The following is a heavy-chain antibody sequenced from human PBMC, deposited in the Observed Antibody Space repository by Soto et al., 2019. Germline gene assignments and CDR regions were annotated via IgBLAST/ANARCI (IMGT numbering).Heavy chain of an antibody. D-gene: IGHD1-26*01. V-gene: IGHV1-18*01. Sequence: QVQLVQSGAEVKKPGASVKVSCKASGYTFTSYGISWVRQAPGQGLEWMGWISAYNGNTNYAQKLQGRVTMTTDTLTHTTYMELRSLRSADTAVYHCGPSVGLSFAMDVWGQGTKVTVSS. CDR3: GPSVGLSFAMDV. CDR1: GYTFTSYG. CDR2: ISAYNGNT. J-gene: IGHJ6*02.